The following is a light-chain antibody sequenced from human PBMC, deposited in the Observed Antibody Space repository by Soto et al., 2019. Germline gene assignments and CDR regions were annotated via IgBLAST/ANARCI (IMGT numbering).Light chain of an antibody. Sequence: EIVMTQSPATLSMSPGERATLSCRASQSVSSNLAWYQQKPGQAPRLLIYGASSRATGIPVRFGGSGSGTEFTLTISSLRSEDFAVYYCQQYNNWPLTFGQGTRLEIK. V-gene: IGKV3-15*01. CDR1: QSVSSN. CDR2: GAS. J-gene: IGKJ5*01. CDR3: QQYNNWPLT.